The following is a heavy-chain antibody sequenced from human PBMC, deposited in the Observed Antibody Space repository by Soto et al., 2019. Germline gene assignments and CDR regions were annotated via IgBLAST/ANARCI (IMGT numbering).Heavy chain of an antibody. V-gene: IGHV1-58*01. J-gene: IGHJ3*02. CDR2: IVVGSCNT. D-gene: IGHD6-13*01. Sequence: ASVKVSCKASGFTFTSSAVQWERQARGQRLEWIGWIVVGSCNTNYAQKFQERVTITRDMSTSTAYMELSSLRSEDTAVYYCAAVDDGKAAAGTYGFDIWGQGTMVTVSS. CDR1: GFTFTSSA. CDR3: AAVDDGKAAAGTYGFDI.